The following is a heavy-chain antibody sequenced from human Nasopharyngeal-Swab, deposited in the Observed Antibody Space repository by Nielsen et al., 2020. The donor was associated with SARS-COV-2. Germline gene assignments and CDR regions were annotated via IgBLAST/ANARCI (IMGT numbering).Heavy chain of an antibody. V-gene: IGHV3-53*01. D-gene: IGHD3-22*01. CDR2: IYSGGST. J-gene: IGHJ3*02. Sequence: VRQMPGKGLEWVSVIYSGGSTYYAGSVKGRFTISRDNSKNTLYLQMNSLRAEDTAVYYCAKDSIRYYYDASGAFDIWGQGTMVTVSS. CDR3: AKDSIRYYYDASGAFDI.